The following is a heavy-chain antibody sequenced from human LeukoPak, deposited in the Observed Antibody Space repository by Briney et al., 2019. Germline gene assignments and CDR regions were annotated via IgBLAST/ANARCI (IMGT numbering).Heavy chain of an antibody. CDR3: ASVAVTGTPNY. CDR2: IYYRGGT. J-gene: IGHJ4*02. CDR1: GGSISSSNYY. D-gene: IGHD6-19*01. Sequence: IPSETLSLTCTVSGGSISSSNYYWGWIRQPPGKGLEWIGSIYYRGGTYYNPSLKSRITISVDTSKSQFSLKLSSVTAADTAVYYCASVAVTGTPNYWGQGTLVTVSS. V-gene: IGHV4-39*01.